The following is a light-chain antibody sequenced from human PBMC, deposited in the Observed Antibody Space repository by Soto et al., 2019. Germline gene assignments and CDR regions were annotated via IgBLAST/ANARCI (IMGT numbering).Light chain of an antibody. J-gene: IGKJ1*01. CDR3: QQYRKWPRT. Sequence: EVVLTQSPATLSVSPGERVTLSCRASQSVDIDLAWYQQIPGQAPRLLIYGASTRAPDMPGRFGGRGSGTEFTLTISSLQSEDYAVYYCQQYRKWPRTFGQGTKVDIK. CDR1: QSVDID. V-gene: IGKV3-15*01. CDR2: GAS.